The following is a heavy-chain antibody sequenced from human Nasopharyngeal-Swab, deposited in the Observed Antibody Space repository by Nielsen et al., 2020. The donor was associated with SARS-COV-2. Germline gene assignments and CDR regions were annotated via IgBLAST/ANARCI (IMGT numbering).Heavy chain of an antibody. V-gene: IGHV4-4*02. CDR3: ARVVTSPDGYYYYYMDV. J-gene: IGHJ6*03. Sequence: WIRQPPGKGLEWIGEIYHSGSTNYNPSLKSRVTISVDTSKNQFSLKLSSVTAADTAVYYCARVVTSPDGYYYYYMDVWGKGTTVTVSS. D-gene: IGHD5-18*01. CDR2: IYHSGST.